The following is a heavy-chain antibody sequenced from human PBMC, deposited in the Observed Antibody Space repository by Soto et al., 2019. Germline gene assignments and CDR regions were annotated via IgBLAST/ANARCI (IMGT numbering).Heavy chain of an antibody. CDR2: ISGSSSTI. CDR1: GFIFSSYS. V-gene: IGHV3-48*01. J-gene: IGHJ3*02. Sequence: GGSLRLSCAASGFIFSSYSFNWVRQAPGKGLEWVSYISGSSSTIYYADSVKGRFTISRDNAKNSLYLQMNSLRVEDTAVYYCARDWVGYGDYVVAFDIWGQGTMVTVSS. CDR3: ARDWVGYGDYVVAFDI. D-gene: IGHD4-17*01.